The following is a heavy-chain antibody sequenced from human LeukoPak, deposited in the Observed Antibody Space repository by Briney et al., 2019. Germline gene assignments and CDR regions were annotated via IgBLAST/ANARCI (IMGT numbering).Heavy chain of an antibody. CDR2: ITSGSTYI. CDR3: ARARAPVVVTAAFDY. V-gene: IGHV3-21*01. CDR1: GFAFSSYN. Sequence: GGSLRLSCAASGFAFSSYNMNWVRQAPGKGLEWVSSITSGSTYIYYADSVKGRFTISRDNAKNSLYLQMNSLRAEDTAVYYCARARAPVVVTAAFDYWGQGTLLTVPS. D-gene: IGHD2-21*02. J-gene: IGHJ4*02.